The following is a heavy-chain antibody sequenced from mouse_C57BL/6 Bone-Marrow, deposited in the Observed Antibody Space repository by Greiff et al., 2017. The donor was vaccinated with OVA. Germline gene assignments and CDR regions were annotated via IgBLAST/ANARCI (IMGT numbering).Heavy chain of an antibody. Sequence: VKLVESGPELVRPGASVKISCKASGYTFTDHWMQWVRQRPGKGLEWIGDIFPGNGGTSYNEKFKGKATLTVATSSSTAYMELSSLTSEDSAVYCCARVSKVAGCGYWGRETVVSVS. CDR3: ARVSKVAGCGY. J-gene: IGHJ3*01. V-gene: IGHV1-56*01. D-gene: IGHD2-5*01. CDR2: IFPGNGGT. CDR1: GYTFTDHW.